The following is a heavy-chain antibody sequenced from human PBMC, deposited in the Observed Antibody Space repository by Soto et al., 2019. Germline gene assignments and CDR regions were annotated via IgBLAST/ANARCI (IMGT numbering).Heavy chain of an antibody. V-gene: IGHV1-2*02. CDR1: GYTFTGYY. CDR3: ARVIAARPSRDDAFDI. Sequence: ASVKVSCKASGYTFTGYYMHWVRQAPGQGLEWMGWINPNSGGTNYAQKFQGRVTMTRDTSISTAYMELSRLRSDDTAVYYCARVIAARPSRDDAFDIWGKGPMVTVSS. J-gene: IGHJ3*02. D-gene: IGHD6-6*01. CDR2: INPNSGGT.